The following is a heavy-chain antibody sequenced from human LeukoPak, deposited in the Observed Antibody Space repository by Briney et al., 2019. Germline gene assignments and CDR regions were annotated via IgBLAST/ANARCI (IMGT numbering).Heavy chain of an antibody. V-gene: IGHV3-21*01. CDR3: ARGRVFGVISWFDP. J-gene: IGHJ5*02. Sequence: GGSLRLSCAASGFTFSSYSMNWVRQAPGKGLEWVSSISSSSYIYYADSVKGRFTISRDNAKNSLYLQMNSLRAEDTAVYYCARGRVFGVISWFDPWGQGTLVTVSS. CDR1: GFTFSSYS. CDR2: ISSSSYI. D-gene: IGHD3-3*01.